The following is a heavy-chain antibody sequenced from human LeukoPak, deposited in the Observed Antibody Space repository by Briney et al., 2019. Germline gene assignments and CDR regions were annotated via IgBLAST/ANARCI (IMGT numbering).Heavy chain of an antibody. J-gene: IGHJ4*02. Sequence: GGSLRLSCAASGFTFSDYYMSWIRQAPGKGLEWVSYISSSGSTIYYADSVKGRFTISRDNSKNTLYLQMNSLRAEDTAVYYCAKEPVPYSSGWAHFDYWGQGTLVTVSS. CDR2: ISSSGSTI. CDR1: GFTFSDYY. V-gene: IGHV3-11*01. CDR3: AKEPVPYSSGWAHFDY. D-gene: IGHD6-19*01.